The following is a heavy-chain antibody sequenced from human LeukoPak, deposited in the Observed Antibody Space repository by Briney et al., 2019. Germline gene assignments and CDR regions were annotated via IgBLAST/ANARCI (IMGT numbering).Heavy chain of an antibody. CDR1: GGSISGYY. J-gene: IGHJ5*02. D-gene: IGHD3-3*01. CDR3: ARGLFGVVVIGYNWFDP. Sequence: SETLSLTCAVYGGSISGYYWSWIRQPPGKGLEWIGEINRSGSTNYNPSLKSRVTISVDTSKNQFSLKLSSVTAADTAVYYCARGLFGVVVIGYNWFDPWGQGTLVTVSS. V-gene: IGHV4-34*01. CDR2: INRSGST.